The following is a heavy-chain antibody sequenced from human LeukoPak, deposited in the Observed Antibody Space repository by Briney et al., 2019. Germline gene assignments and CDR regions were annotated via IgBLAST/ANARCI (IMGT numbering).Heavy chain of an antibody. D-gene: IGHD5-24*01. CDR2: IYTSGST. V-gene: IGHV4-61*02. J-gene: IGHJ3*02. CDR3: ESRRDGYNHGSDAFDI. CDR1: GGSISSGSYY. Sequence: SQTLSLTCTVSGGSISSGSYYWSWIRQPAGKGLEWIGRIYTSGSTNYNPSLKSRVTISVATSKNKFSLKLSSVTAADTAVDYCESRRDGYNHGSDAFDIWGQGTMVTVSS.